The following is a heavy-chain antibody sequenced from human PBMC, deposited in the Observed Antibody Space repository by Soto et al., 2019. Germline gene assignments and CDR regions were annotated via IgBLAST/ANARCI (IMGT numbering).Heavy chain of an antibody. CDR1: GDSVSSNSAA. Sequence: SQTLSLTCAISGDSVSSNSAAWNWIRQSPSRGLEWLGRTYYKSKWYNDYAVSVKSRITINPDTSKNQFSLQLNSVTPEDTAVYYCARDGGYSYGWSYYGMDVWGQGTTVTVSS. V-gene: IGHV6-1*01. J-gene: IGHJ6*02. D-gene: IGHD5-18*01. CDR3: ARDGGYSYGWSYYGMDV. CDR2: TYYKSKWYN.